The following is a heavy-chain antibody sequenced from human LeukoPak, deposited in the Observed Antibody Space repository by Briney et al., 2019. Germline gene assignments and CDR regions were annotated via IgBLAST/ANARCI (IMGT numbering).Heavy chain of an antibody. CDR1: GFPFSSYA. CDR3: ARDPYCSSITCHGAFDI. J-gene: IGHJ3*02. D-gene: IGHD2-2*01. Sequence: GGSLRLSCAASGFPFSSYAMHWVRQTPGKGLDWVAVISYDGINKYYADSVKGRFTISRDNSKNTLYLQMDSLRGEDTAVYYCARDPYCSSITCHGAFDIWGPGTMVTVSS. CDR2: ISYDGINK. V-gene: IGHV3-30-3*01.